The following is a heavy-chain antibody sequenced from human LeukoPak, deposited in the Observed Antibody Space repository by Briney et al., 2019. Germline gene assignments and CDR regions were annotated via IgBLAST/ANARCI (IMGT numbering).Heavy chain of an antibody. V-gene: IGHV3-23*01. CDR2: ISGSGGST. CDR3: ARDPTATYYYYYGMDV. CDR1: GFTFSSYA. D-gene: IGHD1-1*01. Sequence: GGSLRLSCAASGFTFSSYAMSWVRQAPGKGLEWVSAISGSGGSTYYADSVKGRFTISRDNSKNTLYLQMNSLRAEDTAVYYCARDPTATYYYYYGMDVWGQGTTVTVSS. J-gene: IGHJ6*02.